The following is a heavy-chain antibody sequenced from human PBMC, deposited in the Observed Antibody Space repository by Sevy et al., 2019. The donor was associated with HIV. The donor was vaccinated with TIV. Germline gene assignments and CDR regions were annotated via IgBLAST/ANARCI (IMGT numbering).Heavy chain of an antibody. V-gene: IGHV3-23*01. CDR1: GFTFSSYA. D-gene: IGHD6-13*01. CDR2: ISGSGGST. CDR3: AKGGQQLDMYYFDY. J-gene: IGHJ4*02. Sequence: GGCLRLSCAASGFTFSSYAMSWVRQAPGKGLEWVSAISGSGGSTYYADSVKGRFTISRDNSKNTLYLQMNSLRAEDTAVYYCAKGGQQLDMYYFDYWGQGTLVTVSS.